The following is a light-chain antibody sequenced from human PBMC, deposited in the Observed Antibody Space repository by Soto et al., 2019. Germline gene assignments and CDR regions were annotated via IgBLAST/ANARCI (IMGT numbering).Light chain of an antibody. CDR1: QSVSSN. CDR3: QQYNNWCPWT. Sequence: EIVMTQSPATLSVSPGERATLSCRASQSVSSNLAWYQQKPGQAPRLLIYGASTRATGIPARFSGSGSGTEFTITISSLPSEDFAVYYCQQYNNWCPWTFGQGTKVEIK. J-gene: IGKJ1*01. CDR2: GAS. V-gene: IGKV3-15*01.